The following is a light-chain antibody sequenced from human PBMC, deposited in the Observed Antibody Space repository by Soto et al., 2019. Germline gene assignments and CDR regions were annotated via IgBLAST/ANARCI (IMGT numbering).Light chain of an antibody. CDR3: MQGTLWPWR. Sequence: DVVMTQSPLSLPVTLGQPASISCRSSQSLLHSDGNTYLNWFQQRPGHSPRRLIYRVSNRDSGVPDRFRGSGSGTDFTLKISRVEAEDVGIYYCMQGTLWPWRFGQGTRVEI. V-gene: IGKV2-30*02. CDR2: RVS. J-gene: IGKJ1*01. CDR1: QSLLHSDGNTY.